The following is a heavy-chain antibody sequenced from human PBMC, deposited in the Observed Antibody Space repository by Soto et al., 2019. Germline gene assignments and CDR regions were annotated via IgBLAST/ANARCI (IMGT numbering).Heavy chain of an antibody. CDR2: IGSSGGAI. D-gene: IGHD3-10*01. CDR3: AKALWFGESSHYFDY. Sequence: LRLSCVGSGFGFDSYTMSWVRQAPGKGLEWVSGIGSSGGAIVYADSVRGRFTISRDNSRNALYLHMNSLRAGDTAVYYCAKALWFGESSHYFDYWGQGTLVTVSS. CDR1: GFGFDSYT. J-gene: IGHJ4*02. V-gene: IGHV3-23*01.